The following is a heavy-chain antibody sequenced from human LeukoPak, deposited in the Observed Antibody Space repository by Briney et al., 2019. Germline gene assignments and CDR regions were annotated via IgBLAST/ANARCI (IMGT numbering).Heavy chain of an antibody. Sequence: GGSLRLSCAASGFTFSTFAMIWVRQPPGKGLEWVSSIFPSGGEIHYADSVRGRFTISRDNSKSTLSLQMNSLRAEDTAVYYCARDGPDTPGGGLLWGQGTLVTVSS. CDR1: GFTFSTFA. D-gene: IGHD2-15*01. CDR3: ARDGPDTPGGGLL. V-gene: IGHV3-23*01. J-gene: IGHJ4*02. CDR2: IFPSGGEI.